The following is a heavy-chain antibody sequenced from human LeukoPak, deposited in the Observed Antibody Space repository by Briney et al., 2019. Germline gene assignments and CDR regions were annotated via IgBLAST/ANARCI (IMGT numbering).Heavy chain of an antibody. CDR3: ATSRFL. CDR1: GFTFNSYD. Sequence: PGGSLRLSCVASGFTFNSYDMNWVRQALGKGLEWVSSVGTSGSGTYYADSVKGRFTISRDNSKNTLSLHMNSLRAEDTAVYYCATSRFLWGQGTLVTVSS. J-gene: IGHJ4*02. CDR2: VGTSGSGT. D-gene: IGHD2/OR15-2a*01. V-gene: IGHV3-23*01.